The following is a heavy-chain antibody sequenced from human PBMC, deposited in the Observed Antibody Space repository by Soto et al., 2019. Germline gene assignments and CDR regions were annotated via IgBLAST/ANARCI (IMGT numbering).Heavy chain of an antibody. CDR2: IYYSGST. J-gene: IGHJ4*02. D-gene: IGHD1-26*01. Sequence: PSETLSLTCTGSGGSISSSSYYWGWIRQPPGKGLEWIGSIYYSGSTYYNPSLKSRVTISVDTSKNQFSLKLSSVTAADTAVYYCAREQSGSYSDYWGQGTLVTVSS. CDR3: AREQSGSYSDY. V-gene: IGHV4-39*02. CDR1: GGSISSSSYY.